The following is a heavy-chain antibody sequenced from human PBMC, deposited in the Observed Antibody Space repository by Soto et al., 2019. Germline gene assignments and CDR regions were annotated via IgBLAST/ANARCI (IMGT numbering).Heavy chain of an antibody. Sequence: QVQLQESGPGLVKPSQTLSLTCTVSGGSISSGGYYWSWIRQHPGKGLEWIGYIYYSGSTYYIPSLKSRLTISVDTSKNQFSLKLSSVTAADTAVYYCAASCVGCGGFNYYGMDVWGQGTTVTVSS. CDR1: GGSISSGGYY. CDR2: IYYSGST. D-gene: IGHD2-21*01. J-gene: IGHJ6*02. V-gene: IGHV4-31*03. CDR3: AASCVGCGGFNYYGMDV.